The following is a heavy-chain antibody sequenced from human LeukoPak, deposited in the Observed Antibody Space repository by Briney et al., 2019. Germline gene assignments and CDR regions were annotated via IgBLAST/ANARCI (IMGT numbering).Heavy chain of an antibody. V-gene: IGHV3-21*01. J-gene: IGHJ4*02. CDR2: ISSSSSYI. Sequence: GSLRLSCAASGFTFSSYAMSWVRQAPGKGLEWVSSISSSSSYIYYADSVKGRFTISRDNANNSLYLQMNSLRAEDTAVYYCARMVDCGGDCYPGFDYWGQGTLVTVSS. CDR3: ARMVDCGGDCYPGFDY. D-gene: IGHD2-21*02. CDR1: GFTFSSYA.